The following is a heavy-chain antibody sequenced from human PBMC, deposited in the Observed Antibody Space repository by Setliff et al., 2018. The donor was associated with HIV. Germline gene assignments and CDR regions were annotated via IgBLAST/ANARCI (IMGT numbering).Heavy chain of an antibody. CDR1: GYPFSSNC. J-gene: IGHJ3*02. V-gene: IGHV1-46*01. D-gene: IGHD3-10*01. Sequence: ASVKVSCKASGYPFSSNCMHWVRQAPGRGLEWMGLINPTGNITFYPQKFQARVTMTRDTSACTVYLELRSLRSEETAVYFCASKGGSENYPDSDAFDIWGQGTLVTVSS. CDR2: INPTGNIT. CDR3: ASKGGSENYPDSDAFDI.